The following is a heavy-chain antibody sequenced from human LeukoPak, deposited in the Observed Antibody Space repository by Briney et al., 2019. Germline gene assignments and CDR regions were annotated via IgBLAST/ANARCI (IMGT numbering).Heavy chain of an antibody. D-gene: IGHD3-10*01. Sequence: PSETLSLTCTVSGYSISSGHYWGWIRQPPGKGLEWIGSMYHSGSTYYNPPLKSRVTISEDTSKNQFSLKLRPVTAADTAVYYCARGPRFGELLWHWFDPWGQGTLVTVSS. CDR2: MYHSGST. CDR3: ARGPRFGELLWHWFDP. CDR1: GYSISSGHY. J-gene: IGHJ5*02. V-gene: IGHV4-38-2*02.